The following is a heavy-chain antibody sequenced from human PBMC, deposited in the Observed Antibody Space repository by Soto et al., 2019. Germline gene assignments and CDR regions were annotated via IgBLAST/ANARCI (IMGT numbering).Heavy chain of an antibody. CDR1: GYSFTTYW. CDR3: XXXVDXGXXAPNVGXDL. D-gene: IGHD5-12*01. CDR2: IYPGDSDT. V-gene: IGHV5-51*01. J-gene: IGHJ3*01. Sequence: PGESLKISCKGSGYSFTTYWIGWVRQMPGTGLEWMGIIYPGDSDTRYSPSFQGQVSISADKSTSTAYLQWTSLKASDTAIYYWXXXVDXGXXAPNVGXDLWGQGTMXTV.